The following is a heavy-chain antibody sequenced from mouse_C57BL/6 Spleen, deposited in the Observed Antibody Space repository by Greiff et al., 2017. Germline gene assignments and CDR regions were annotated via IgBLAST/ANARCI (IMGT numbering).Heavy chain of an antibody. D-gene: IGHD1-1*01. CDR2: ILPGSGST. CDR3: ARCHYYGSSYYYFDY. Sequence: QVQLQQSGAELMKPGASVKLSCKATGYTFTGYWIEWVKQRPGHGLEWIGEILPGSGSTNYNEKFKGKATFTADTSSNTAYMQLSSLTTEDSAIYYCARCHYYGSSYYYFDYWGQGTTLTVSS. CDR1: GYTFTGYW. V-gene: IGHV1-9*01. J-gene: IGHJ2*01.